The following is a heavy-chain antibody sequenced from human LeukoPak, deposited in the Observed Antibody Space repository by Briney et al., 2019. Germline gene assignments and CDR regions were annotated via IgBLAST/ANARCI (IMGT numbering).Heavy chain of an antibody. V-gene: IGHV4-39*07. CDR2: IYYSRST. CDR1: GGSLSSSSYY. J-gene: IGHJ6*03. Sequence: SETLSLTCTVSGGSLSSSSYYWGWIRQPPGKGPEWIGSIYYSRSTYYNPSLKSRGPISLDTSKNKSSLELSSVTAADTAVYYCGRDRAFGLNYYYYYMDVWGKGTTVTISS. CDR3: GRDRAFGLNYYYYYMDV. D-gene: IGHD3-3*01.